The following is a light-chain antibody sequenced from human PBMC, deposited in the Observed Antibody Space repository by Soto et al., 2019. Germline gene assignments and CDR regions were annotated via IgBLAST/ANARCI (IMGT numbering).Light chain of an antibody. CDR2: EVS. CDR1: SIDIGGYDY. Sequence: QSALTQPASVSGAPGQSITISCTGTSIDIGGYDYVSWYQQHPGKAPKLMIFEVSNRPSGVSNRFSGSKSGNTASLTISGLQAEDEADYYCSSYTSSSTYVFGTGTKLTV. V-gene: IGLV2-14*01. J-gene: IGLJ1*01. CDR3: SSYTSSSTYV.